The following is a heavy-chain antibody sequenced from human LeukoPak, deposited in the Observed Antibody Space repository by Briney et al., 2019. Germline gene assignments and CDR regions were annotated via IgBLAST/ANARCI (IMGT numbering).Heavy chain of an antibody. CDR3: ARVPPEGYHFWSGIYYYYYMDV. D-gene: IGHD3-3*01. CDR2: IIPIFGTA. J-gene: IGHJ6*03. V-gene: IGHV1-69*13. Sequence: EASVTVSCKASGGTFSSYAISWVRQAPGQGLEWMGGIIPIFGTANYAQKFQGRVTITADESTSTAYMELSSLRSEDTAVYYCARVPPEGYHFWSGIYYYYYMDVWGKGTTVTVSS. CDR1: GGTFSSYA.